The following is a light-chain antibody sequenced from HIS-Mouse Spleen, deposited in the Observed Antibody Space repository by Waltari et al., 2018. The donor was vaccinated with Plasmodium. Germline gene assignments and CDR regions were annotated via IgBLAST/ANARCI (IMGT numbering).Light chain of an antibody. CDR1: QDISNN. J-gene: IGKJ3*01. CDR2: DAS. V-gene: IGKV1-33*01. Sequence: DIQMTQSTSSLSASVGDRVTITCQASQDISNNLNWYQQKPGKAPKLLIYDASNLETGVPSRFSGSGSGTDFTFTISSLQPEDIATYYCQQYDNLPPLFTFGPGTKVDIK. CDR3: QQYDNLPPLFT.